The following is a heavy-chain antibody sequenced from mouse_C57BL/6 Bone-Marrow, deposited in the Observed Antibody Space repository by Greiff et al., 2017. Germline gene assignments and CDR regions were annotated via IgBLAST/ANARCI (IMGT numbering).Heavy chain of an antibody. V-gene: IGHV1-54*01. Sequence: VQLQESGAELVRPGTSVKVSCKASGYAFTNYLIEWVKQRPGQGLEWIGVINPGSGGTNYNEKFKGKATLTADKSSSTAYMQLSSLTSEDSAVYFCARGVLRGDYWGQGTSVTGSS. CDR1: GYAFTNYL. CDR2: INPGSGGT. CDR3: ARGVLRGDY. D-gene: IGHD1-1*01. J-gene: IGHJ4*01.